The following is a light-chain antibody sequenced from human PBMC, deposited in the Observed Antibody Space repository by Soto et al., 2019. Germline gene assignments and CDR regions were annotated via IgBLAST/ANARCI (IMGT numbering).Light chain of an antibody. J-gene: IGLJ2*01. CDR1: SSNIGSHT. Sequence: QAVVTQPPSASGTPGQRVTISCSGSSSNIGSHTVNWYQQLPGTAPRLLIYSNTQRPSGVPDRFSGSKSGTSASLAIIGLQSEYEADYYCAAWDDSLNGVVFGGGTKLTVL. CDR2: SNT. CDR3: AAWDDSLNGVV. V-gene: IGLV1-44*01.